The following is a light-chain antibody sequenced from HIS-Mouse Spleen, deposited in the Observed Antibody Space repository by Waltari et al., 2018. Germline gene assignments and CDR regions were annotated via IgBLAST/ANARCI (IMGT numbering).Light chain of an antibody. CDR3: YSTDSSGNHRV. CDR1: ALPKKY. Sequence: SYELTQPPSVSVSPGQTARITCSGDALPKKYAYWYQQRSGQAPVLGSCGGSKRPSGIPERWLGSSSVTMATLTISGAQVEDEADYYGYSTDSSGNHRVFGGGTKLTVL. V-gene: IGLV3-10*01. J-gene: IGLJ2*01. CDR2: GGS.